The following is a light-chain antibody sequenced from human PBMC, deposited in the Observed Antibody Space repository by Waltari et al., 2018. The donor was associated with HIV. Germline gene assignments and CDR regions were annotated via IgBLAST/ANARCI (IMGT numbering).Light chain of an antibody. V-gene: IGKV3-20*01. J-gene: IGKJ2*03. CDR1: KSINSNY. Sequence: DIVLTQSPGTLSLSPGERATLSCRAGKSINSNYLAWYQQKPGQAPRLLIYGASSRATGIPDRFSGSGSGTDFTLSISRLKPEDFAVYYCQQYGSSPQSFGQGTKLEIK. CDR2: GAS. CDR3: QQYGSSPQS.